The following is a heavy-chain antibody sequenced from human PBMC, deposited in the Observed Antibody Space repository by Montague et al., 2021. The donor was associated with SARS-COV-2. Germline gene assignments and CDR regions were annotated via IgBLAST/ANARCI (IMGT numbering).Heavy chain of an antibody. CDR1: GGSISSSSYY. J-gene: IGHJ3*02. CDR3: ARFPTSYYYDSKAAPATPDAFDI. D-gene: IGHD3-22*01. CDR2: IYYSGST. Sequence: SETLSLTCTVPGGSISSSSYYWGWIRQPPGKGLEWIGSIYYSGSTYYNPSLKSRVTISVDTSKNQFSLKLSSVTAADTAVCYCARFPTSYYYDSKAAPATPDAFDIWGQGTMVTVSS. V-gene: IGHV4-39*01.